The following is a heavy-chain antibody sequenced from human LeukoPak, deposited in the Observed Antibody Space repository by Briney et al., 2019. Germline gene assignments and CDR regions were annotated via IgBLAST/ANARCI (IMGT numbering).Heavy chain of an antibody. Sequence: GGSLRLSCAASGFTFSSYAMSWVRQAPGKGLEWVSAISGSGGSTYFADSVKGRSTISRDNSKNTLHLQMNSLRAEDTAVYYCAKEMATITGPFDYWGQGTLVTVSS. J-gene: IGHJ4*02. V-gene: IGHV3-23*01. CDR1: GFTFSSYA. CDR3: AKEMATITGPFDY. CDR2: ISGSGGST. D-gene: IGHD5-24*01.